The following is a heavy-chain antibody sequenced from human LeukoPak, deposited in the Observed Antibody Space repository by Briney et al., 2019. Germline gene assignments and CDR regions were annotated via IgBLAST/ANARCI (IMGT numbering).Heavy chain of an antibody. CDR1: GFTFSKAW. V-gene: IGHV3-15*01. CDR2: IKRNSEGGTT. Sequence: GGSLRLSCVASGFTFSKAWMSWVRQAPGKGLEYLGRIKRNSEGGTTDYPAPVKGRFTISRDDSKSTMYLQMNSLKTEDTAVYYCTRANNYYDSSGYYSYYYYMDVWGKGTTVTVSS. CDR3: TRANNYYDSSGYYSYYYYMDV. J-gene: IGHJ6*03. D-gene: IGHD3-22*01.